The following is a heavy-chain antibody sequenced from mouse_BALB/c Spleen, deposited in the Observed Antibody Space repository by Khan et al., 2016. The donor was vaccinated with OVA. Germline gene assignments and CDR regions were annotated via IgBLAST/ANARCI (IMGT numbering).Heavy chain of an antibody. J-gene: IGHJ4*01. Sequence: VQLQPSGAELVKPGASVKLSCTASGFNIEDNYIHWVMQRPEQGLEWIGRIDPANGNTKYDPKFQGKATITADTSSNTAYLQLSSLTSEDTAVYYCARGVWSYTMDYWCQGTSVTVSS. CDR1: GFNIEDNY. D-gene: IGHD1-1*02. V-gene: IGHV14-3*02. CDR3: ARGVWSYTMDY. CDR2: IDPANGNT.